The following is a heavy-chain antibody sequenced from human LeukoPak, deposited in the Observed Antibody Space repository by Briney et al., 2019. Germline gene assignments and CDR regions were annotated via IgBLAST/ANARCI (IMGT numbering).Heavy chain of an antibody. J-gene: IGHJ4*02. V-gene: IGHV4-59*08. D-gene: IGHD3-10*01. Sequence: SETLSLTCTVSGGSVSGYFWSWIRQPPGKGLEWIGYIHYSGTTNYNPSLNSRVTISVDTSKNQFSLRLSSVTAADTAVYYCARYGITIVRGGKYYFDSWGQGTLVTVSS. CDR2: IHYSGTT. CDR3: ARYGITIVRGGKYYFDS. CDR1: GGSVSGYF.